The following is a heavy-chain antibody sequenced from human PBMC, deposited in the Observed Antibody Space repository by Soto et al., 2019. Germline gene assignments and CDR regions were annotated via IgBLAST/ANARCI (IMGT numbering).Heavy chain of an antibody. D-gene: IGHD6-13*01. CDR3: AKRFRSSWSNYYYYGMDV. Sequence: QVQLVEPGGGVVQPGRSLRLSCAASGFTFSSYGMHWVRQAPGKGLEWVAVISYDGGNKYYAESVKGRFTVSRDNSKNTLFLQMNSLRAEDTAVYYCAKRFRSSWSNYYYYGMDVWGQGTTVTVSS. J-gene: IGHJ6*02. CDR2: ISYDGGNK. CDR1: GFTFSSYG. V-gene: IGHV3-30*18.